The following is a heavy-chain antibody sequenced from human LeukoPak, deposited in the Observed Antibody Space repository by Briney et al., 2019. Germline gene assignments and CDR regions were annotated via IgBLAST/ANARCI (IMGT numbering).Heavy chain of an antibody. CDR2: IYYSGST. D-gene: IGHD3-10*01. Sequence: SETLSLTCTVSGGSISSYYWSWIRQPPGKGLEWIGYIYYSGSTNYNPSLKSRVTISVDTSKNQFSLKLSSVTAADTAVYYCARDRFRGIARYFDLWGRGTLVTVSS. V-gene: IGHV4-59*01. CDR1: GGSISSYY. J-gene: IGHJ2*01. CDR3: ARDRFRGIARYFDL.